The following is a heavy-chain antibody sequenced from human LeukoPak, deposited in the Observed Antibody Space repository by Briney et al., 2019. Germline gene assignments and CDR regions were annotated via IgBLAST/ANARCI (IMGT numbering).Heavy chain of an antibody. J-gene: IGHJ4*02. V-gene: IGHV3-30*03. Sequence: GRSLRLSCEASGFTFSSYGMHWVRRAAGKGLEWMTVISHDGSNKYYVDSVKGRFTISRDNSKSTLYLQMNSLRAEDTAVYYCASTITVTTDYWGQGTLVTVSS. CDR3: ASTITVTTDY. CDR1: GFTFSSYG. D-gene: IGHD4-17*01. CDR2: ISHDGSNK.